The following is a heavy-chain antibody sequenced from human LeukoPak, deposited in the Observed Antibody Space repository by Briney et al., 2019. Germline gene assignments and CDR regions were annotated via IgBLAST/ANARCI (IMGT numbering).Heavy chain of an antibody. D-gene: IGHD3-9*01. V-gene: IGHV4-59*01. CDR3: ARSPGFDILTGRRALTSFDY. J-gene: IGHJ4*02. CDR2: IYYSGST. CDR1: GGSISSYY. Sequence: SETLSLTCTVSGGSISSYYWSWIRQPPGKGLEWIGYIYYSGSTNYNPSLKSRVTISVDTSKNQFSLKLSSVTAADPAVYYSARSPGFDILTGRRALTSFDYWGQGTLVTVSS.